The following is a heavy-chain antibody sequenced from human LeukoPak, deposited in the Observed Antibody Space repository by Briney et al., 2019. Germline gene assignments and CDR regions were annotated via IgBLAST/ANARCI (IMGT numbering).Heavy chain of an antibody. CDR2: IIPIFGTA. Sequence: SVKVSCKASGYTFTSYGISWVRQAPGQGLEWMGGIIPIFGTANYAQKFQGRVTITADESTSTAYMELSSLRSEDTAVYYCASHGTVTVPHPPDYWGQGTLVTVSS. V-gene: IGHV1-69*13. D-gene: IGHD4-17*01. CDR1: GYTFTSYG. J-gene: IGHJ4*02. CDR3: ASHGTVTVPHPPDY.